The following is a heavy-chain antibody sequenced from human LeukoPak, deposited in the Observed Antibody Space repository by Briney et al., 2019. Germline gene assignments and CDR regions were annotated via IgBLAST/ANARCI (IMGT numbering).Heavy chain of an antibody. CDR1: GDSFTSVTDY. V-gene: IGHV4-39*07. J-gene: IGHJ3*02. CDR3: ARDRGGSYYGAFDI. CDR2: GDYSGGT. D-gene: IGHD1-26*01. Sequence: PSETLSLTCTVSGDSFTSVTDYWAWIRQPPGKGLEWIASGDYSGGTYYNPSLESRVAISVDTSKNQFSLKLSSVTAADTAVYYCARDRGGSYYGAFDIWGQGTMVTVSS.